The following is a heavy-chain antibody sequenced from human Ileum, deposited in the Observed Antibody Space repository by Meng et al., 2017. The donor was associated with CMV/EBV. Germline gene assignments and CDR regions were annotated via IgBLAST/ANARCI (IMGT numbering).Heavy chain of an antibody. J-gene: IGHJ4*02. CDR2: IYYNGDT. D-gene: IGHD2/OR15-2a*01. CDR1: GGPISSNYY. V-gene: IGHV4-39*07. CDR3: AQRIYIDSYYFDS. Sequence: LPESGPGLVQPSETLSLTCTVSGGPISSNYYWGWLRQSPGKGLEWIGSIYYNGDTYYNPSLKSRVTLSVDTSKNQFSLKLNSVIAADTAVYYCAQRIYIDSYYFDSWGQGTLVTVSS.